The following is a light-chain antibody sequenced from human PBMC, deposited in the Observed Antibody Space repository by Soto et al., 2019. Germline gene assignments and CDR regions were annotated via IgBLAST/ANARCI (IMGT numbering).Light chain of an antibody. CDR2: GAS. CDR3: QHLAGYPAT. J-gene: IGKJ5*01. Sequence: IQLTQSPSFLSASVGDRVTITCRASQGVNSYFAWYQQKLGKAPSLLIYGASTLQSGVPSRFSGSGSETEFTLTISSLQPEDFATYYCQHLAGYPATFGQGTRLEIK. V-gene: IGKV1-9*01. CDR1: QGVNSY.